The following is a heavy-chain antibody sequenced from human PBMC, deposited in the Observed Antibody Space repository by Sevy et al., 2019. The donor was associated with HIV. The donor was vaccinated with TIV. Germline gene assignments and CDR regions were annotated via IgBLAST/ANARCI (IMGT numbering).Heavy chain of an antibody. V-gene: IGHV3-11*01. CDR3: ARESRTRFTDC. D-gene: IGHD2-2*01. J-gene: IGHJ4*02. Sequence: GGSLRLSCAASGFTFNDYYMSWIRQAPGKGLEWLSYISSSGDTIQYADSVKGRFTISRDNAKNSLSLQMNSLRAEDTAVYYCARESRTRFTDCWGQGTLVTVSS. CDR1: GFTFNDYY. CDR2: ISSSGDTI.